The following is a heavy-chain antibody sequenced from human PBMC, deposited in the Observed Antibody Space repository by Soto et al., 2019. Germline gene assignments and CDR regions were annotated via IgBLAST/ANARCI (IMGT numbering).Heavy chain of an antibody. Sequence: GGSLRLSCAASEFIFSSYAMHWARQAPGKGLEWVAGTSYDEREKYYADSVKGRFIISRDNAKNSLYLQMGSLRAEDTALYHCARGLRTPGALDPWGQGTMVTVSS. CDR3: ARGLRTPGALDP. D-gene: IGHD2-2*01. J-gene: IGHJ3*01. V-gene: IGHV3-30*03. CDR1: EFIFSSYA. CDR2: TSYDEREK.